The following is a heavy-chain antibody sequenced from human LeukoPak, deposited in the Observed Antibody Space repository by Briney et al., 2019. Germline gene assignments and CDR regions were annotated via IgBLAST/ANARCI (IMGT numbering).Heavy chain of an antibody. Sequence: GGSLRLSCAASGFTFSNYWMSWVRQAPGKGLEWVGNIKQDGSEKYYVDSVKGRFTISRDNAKNSLYLQMNSLRAEDTAVYYCARVNDRPSRDGYQEISDYWGQGTLVTVSS. CDR2: IKQDGSEK. V-gene: IGHV3-7*01. CDR3: ARVNDRPSRDGYQEISDY. D-gene: IGHD5-24*01. CDR1: GFTFSNYW. J-gene: IGHJ4*02.